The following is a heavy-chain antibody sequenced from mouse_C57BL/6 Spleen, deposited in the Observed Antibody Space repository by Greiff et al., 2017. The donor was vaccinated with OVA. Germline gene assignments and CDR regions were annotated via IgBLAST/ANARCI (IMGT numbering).Heavy chain of an antibody. D-gene: IGHD2-5*01. J-gene: IGHJ2*01. CDR1: GYTFTSYW. Sequence: QVQLQQPGAELVKPGASVKLSCKASGYTFTSYWMQWVKQRPGQGLEWIGEIDPSDSYTNYNQKFKGKATLTVDTSSSTAYMQLSSLTSEDFAVYYCAKKSNQFSYYFDYWGQGTTLTVSS. CDR3: AKKSNQFSYYFDY. V-gene: IGHV1-50*01. CDR2: IDPSDSYT.